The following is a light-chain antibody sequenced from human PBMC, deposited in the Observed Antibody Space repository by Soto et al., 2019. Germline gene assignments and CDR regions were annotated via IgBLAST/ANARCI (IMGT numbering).Light chain of an antibody. Sequence: EIVLTQSPGTLSLSAGERLTLSCRASQTVSSSYLAWYQQKPGQAPRLLVYGASSRATGIPDRFSGSGSGTDFTLTIGRLEPEDFAVYYCQQLRMYPSTFGGGTKVEIK. V-gene: IGKV3-20*01. CDR3: QQLRMYPST. J-gene: IGKJ4*01. CDR2: GAS. CDR1: QTVSSSY.